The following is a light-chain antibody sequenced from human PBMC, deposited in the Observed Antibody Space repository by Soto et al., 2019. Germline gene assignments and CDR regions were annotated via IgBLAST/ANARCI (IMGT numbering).Light chain of an antibody. Sequence: QMTQSPSSLSASVGDRVTITCQASQDIRNYLNWYQQKPGKAPKLLIYDASALEIGVPSRFSGGGCGTIFFSPISTRQPEDVAKYSCKQYDFLSVTFGPGTRVNI. CDR1: QDIRNY. CDR3: KQYDFLSVT. J-gene: IGKJ3*01. CDR2: DAS. V-gene: IGKV1-33*01.